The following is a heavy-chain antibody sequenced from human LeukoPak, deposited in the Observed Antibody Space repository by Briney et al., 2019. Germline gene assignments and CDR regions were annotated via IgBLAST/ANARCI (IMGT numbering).Heavy chain of an antibody. Sequence: PGGSLRLSRAASGFTFSSYWMHWVRQAPGKGLVWVSRINSDGSSTSYADSVKGRFTISRDNAKNTLYLQMNSLRAEDTAVYYCARDVAIFGVVIMDYWGQGTLVTVSS. J-gene: IGHJ4*02. CDR1: GFTFSSYW. V-gene: IGHV3-74*01. CDR3: ARDVAIFGVVIMDY. D-gene: IGHD3-3*01. CDR2: INSDGSST.